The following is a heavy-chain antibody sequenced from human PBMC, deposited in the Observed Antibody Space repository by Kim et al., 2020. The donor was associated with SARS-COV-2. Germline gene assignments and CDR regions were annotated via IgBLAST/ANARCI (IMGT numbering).Heavy chain of an antibody. J-gene: IGHJ5*02. CDR3: ARGPTVGGARWFDP. V-gene: IGHV4-4*07. Sequence: YNPALRSRVTLSVATPKNQFSLKLSSVAAADAAVYYCARGPTVGGARWFDPWGQGTLVTVSS. D-gene: IGHD3-16*01.